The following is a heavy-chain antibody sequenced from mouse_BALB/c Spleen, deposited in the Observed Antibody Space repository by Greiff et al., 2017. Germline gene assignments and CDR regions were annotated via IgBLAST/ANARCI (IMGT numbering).Heavy chain of an antibody. CDR2: IYPGDGDT. J-gene: IGHJ4*01. V-gene: IGHV1-87*01. D-gene: IGHD2-10*02. CDR1: GYTFTSYW. CDR3: GRSRKYGNYSYAMDY. Sequence: GQLQQSGAELARPGASVKLSCKASGYTFTSYWMQWVKQRPGQGLEWIGAIYPGDGDTRYTQKFKGKATLTVDKSSSTAHMELLSLTSEDSAVYYCGRSRKYGNYSYAMDYWGQGTSVTVSS.